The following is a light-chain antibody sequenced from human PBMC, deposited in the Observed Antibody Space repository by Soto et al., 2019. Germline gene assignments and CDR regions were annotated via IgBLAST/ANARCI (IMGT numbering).Light chain of an antibody. V-gene: IGLV4-69*01. J-gene: IGLJ2*01. CDR1: SGHSSYA. CDR2: LSSDGSH. Sequence: QLVLTQSPSASASLGASVKLTCTLSSGHSSYAIAWHQQQPEKGPRYLMKLSSDGSHSKGVGIPDRFSGSSSGAERYLSISSLQSEDEADYYCQTWDTGARVVFGGGTKLIVL. CDR3: QTWDTGARVV.